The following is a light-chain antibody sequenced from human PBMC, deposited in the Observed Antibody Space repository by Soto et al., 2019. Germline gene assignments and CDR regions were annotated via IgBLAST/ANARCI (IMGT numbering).Light chain of an antibody. V-gene: IGLV2-14*01. Sequence: QSALTQPASVSGSPGQSITISCTGTSSDVGGYNYVSWYQQHPGKAPKLMIYDVSNRPSGVSNRFSGSKSGNTASLTISGLQAEDEADYYCSSYTSSGPLLFGGGTKLTVL. CDR1: SSDVGGYNY. CDR3: SSYTSSGPLL. CDR2: DVS. J-gene: IGLJ2*01.